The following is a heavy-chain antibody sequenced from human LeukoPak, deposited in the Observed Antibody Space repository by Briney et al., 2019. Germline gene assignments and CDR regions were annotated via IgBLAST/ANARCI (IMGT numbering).Heavy chain of an antibody. V-gene: IGHV3-9*01. Sequence: PGRSLRLSCAASGFTFDDYAMHWVRQAPGKGLEWVSGISWNSGSIGYADSVKGRFTISRDNAKNSLYLQMNSLRAEDTALYYCAKGKYYYDSSGYYHFDYWGQGTLVTVSS. CDR3: AKGKYYYDSSGYYHFDY. D-gene: IGHD3-22*01. J-gene: IGHJ4*02. CDR1: GFTFDDYA. CDR2: ISWNSGSI.